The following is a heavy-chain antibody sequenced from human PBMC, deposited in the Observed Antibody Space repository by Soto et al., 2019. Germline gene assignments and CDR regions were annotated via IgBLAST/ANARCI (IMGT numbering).Heavy chain of an antibody. D-gene: IGHD6-19*01. CDR3: ARDQVAVAGIRLSGYDYAMDV. CDR2: IYYSGST. V-gene: IGHV4-59*01. Sequence: PSETLSLTCTVSGGSLSSFFWSWIRQPPGKGLEWIGYIYYSGSTNYNPSLKSRVTISVDTSKNQFSLKLTSVTAADTAVYYCARDQVAVAGIRLSGYDYAMDVWGQGTTVTVYS. CDR1: GGSLSSFF. J-gene: IGHJ6*02.